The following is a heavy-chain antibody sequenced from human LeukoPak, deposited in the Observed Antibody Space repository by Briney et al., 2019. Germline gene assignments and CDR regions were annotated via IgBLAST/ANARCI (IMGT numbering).Heavy chain of an antibody. D-gene: IGHD3-22*01. CDR1: GYTLTELS. CDR2: FDPEDGET. Sequence: ASVKVSCKVSGYTLTELSMHWVRQAPGKGLEWMGGFDPEDGETIYAQKFQGRVTMTEDTSTDTAYMELSSPRSEDTAVYYCATCGLSSGYYYYYGMDVWGQGTTVTVSS. CDR3: ATCGLSSGYYYYYGMDV. J-gene: IGHJ6*02. V-gene: IGHV1-24*01.